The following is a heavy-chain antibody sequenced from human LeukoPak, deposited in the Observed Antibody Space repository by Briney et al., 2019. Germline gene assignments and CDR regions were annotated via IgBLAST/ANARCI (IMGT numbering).Heavy chain of an antibody. D-gene: IGHD3-3*01. CDR1: GGSISSSGYY. J-gene: IGHJ5*02. V-gene: IGHV4-39*01. CDR3: ARKRYYDFWSGYYGNWFDP. CDR2: IYYSGST. Sequence: PSETLSLTCTVSGGSISSSGYYWGWIRQPPGKGLEWIGSIYYSGSTYYNPSLKSRVTISVDTSKNQFSLKLSSVTAADTAVYYCARKRYYDFWSGYYGNWFDPWGQGTLVTVSS.